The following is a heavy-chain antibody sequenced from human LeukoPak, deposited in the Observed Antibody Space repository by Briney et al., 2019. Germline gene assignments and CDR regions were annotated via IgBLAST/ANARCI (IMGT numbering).Heavy chain of an antibody. J-gene: IGHJ1*01. CDR1: GFTFSTYW. Sequence: GGSLRLSCAASGFTFSTYWMHWVRQAPGKGLVWVSRFNSDGRSTYYADSVKGRFTISRDNANNFLYLQMNSLRAEDTALYYCARAYKDRSLAGKKEFFQHWGQGTLVTVSS. CDR2: FNSDGRST. D-gene: IGHD6-19*01. V-gene: IGHV3-74*01. CDR3: ARAYKDRSLAGKKEFFQH.